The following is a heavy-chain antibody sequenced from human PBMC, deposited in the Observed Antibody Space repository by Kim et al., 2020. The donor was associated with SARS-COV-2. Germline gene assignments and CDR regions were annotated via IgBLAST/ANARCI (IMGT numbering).Heavy chain of an antibody. CDR3: ARDPGYCGGDCDPPNFDL. CDR2: IIPIFGTA. CDR1: GGTFSSYA. D-gene: IGHD2-21*02. Sequence: SVKVSCKASGGTFSSYAISWVRQAPGQGLEWMGGIIPIFGTANYAQKFQGRVTITADESTSTAYMELSSLRSEDTAVYYCARDPGYCGGDCDPPNFDLWGRGTLVTVSS. V-gene: IGHV1-69*13. J-gene: IGHJ2*01.